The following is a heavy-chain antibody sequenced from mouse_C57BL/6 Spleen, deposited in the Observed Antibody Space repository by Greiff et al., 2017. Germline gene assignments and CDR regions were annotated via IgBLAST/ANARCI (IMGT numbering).Heavy chain of an antibody. V-gene: IGHV6-3*01. D-gene: IGHD1-1*01. CDR2: IRLKSDNYAT. Sequence: EVKLQESGGGLVQPGGSMKLSCVASGFTFSNYWMNWVRQSPEKGLEWVAQIRLKSDNYATHYAESVKGRFTISRDDSKSSVYLQMNNLRAEDTGIYYCTASSYEWYFDVWGTGTTVTVSS. CDR1: GFTFSNYW. CDR3: TASSYEWYFDV. J-gene: IGHJ1*03.